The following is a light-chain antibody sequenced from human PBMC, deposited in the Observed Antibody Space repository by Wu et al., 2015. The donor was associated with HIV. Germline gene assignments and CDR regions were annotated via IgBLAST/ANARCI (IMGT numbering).Light chain of an antibody. V-gene: IGKV3-11*01. CDR1: QSLSSTY. Sequence: EIVLTQSPGTLSLSPGERATLSCRASQSLSSTYLAWYQQKPGQAPRLLIYDASNRATGIPARFSGSGSGTDFTLTISSLEPEDFAVYYCQQRSNWPPGFTFGPGTKVDIK. CDR2: DAS. CDR3: QQRSNWPPGFT. J-gene: IGKJ3*01.